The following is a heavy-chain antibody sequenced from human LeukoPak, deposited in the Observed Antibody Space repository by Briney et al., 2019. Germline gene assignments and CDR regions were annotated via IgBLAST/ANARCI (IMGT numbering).Heavy chain of an antibody. CDR1: GFSFSSHA. CDR3: AKDSLSGSYQASHFDY. Sequence: QPGGSLRLSCAASGFSFSSHAMSWVRQAPGKGLEWVSDIGGSGGTTSYADSVKGRFTISRDNSKNTLYLQMDSLRAEDTALYYCAKDSLSGSYQASHFDYWGQGTLVTVSS. D-gene: IGHD1-26*01. V-gene: IGHV3-23*01. J-gene: IGHJ4*02. CDR2: IGGSGGTT.